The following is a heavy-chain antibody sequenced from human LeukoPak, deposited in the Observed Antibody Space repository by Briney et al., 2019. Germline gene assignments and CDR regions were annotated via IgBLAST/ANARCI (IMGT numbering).Heavy chain of an antibody. CDR1: GYTFTGYY. D-gene: IGHD6-19*01. CDR2: INPNSGGT. Sequence: ASVKVSCKASGYTFTGYYMHWVRQAPGQGLEWMGWINPNSGGTNYAQKFQGRVTMTRDTSISTAYMELSRLRSDDTAVYYCARDRDRAVAGPDYWGQGTLVTVSS. CDR3: ARDRDRAVAGPDY. J-gene: IGHJ4*02. V-gene: IGHV1-2*02.